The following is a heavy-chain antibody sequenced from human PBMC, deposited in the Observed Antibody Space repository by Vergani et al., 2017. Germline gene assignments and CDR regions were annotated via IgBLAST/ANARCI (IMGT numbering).Heavy chain of an antibody. D-gene: IGHD2-2*01. J-gene: IGHJ5*02. CDR3: ARCPRYRLLSVWFDR. V-gene: IGHV3-30-3*01. CDR1: GFTFSSYA. Sequence: QVQLVESGGGVVQPGRSLRLSCAASGFTFSSYAMHWVRQAPGKGLEWVAVISYDGSNKYYADSVKGRFTISRDNSKNTLYLQMNSLRAEDTAVYYCARCPRYRLLSVWFDRWGQGTLVTVSP. CDR2: ISYDGSNK.